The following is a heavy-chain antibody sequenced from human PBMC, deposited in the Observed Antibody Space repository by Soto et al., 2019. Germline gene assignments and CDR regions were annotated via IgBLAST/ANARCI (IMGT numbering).Heavy chain of an antibody. V-gene: IGHV3-23*01. CDR2: ITGSGGST. CDR3: AKHRAHGWQLVPSANVDY. CDR1: GLTFRTYA. Sequence: DVQLLESGGGLVQPGGSLRLSCAVSGLTFRTYAMSWVRQAPGKGLEWGTGITGSGGSTYYADAVKGGFTISRDNSKNTLLPQMESLRAQDTATYYCAKHRAHGWQLVPSANVDYWGQGTRVTVSS. D-gene: IGHD6-6*01. J-gene: IGHJ4*02.